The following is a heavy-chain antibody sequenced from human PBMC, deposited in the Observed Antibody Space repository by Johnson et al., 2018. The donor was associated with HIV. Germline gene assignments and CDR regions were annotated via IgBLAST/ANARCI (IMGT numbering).Heavy chain of an antibody. J-gene: IGHJ3*01. CDR1: GFTVRSNY. CDR3: AREMVTTGFRAVDL. D-gene: IGHD1-1*01. V-gene: IGHV3-53*01. CDR2: ISGSDHST. Sequence: VYLVESGGGLIQPGGSLRLSCAASGFTVRSNYMSWVRQAPGKGLEWVSPISGSDHSTYYADSVRGRFTISRDNSKNTLYLQMTSLRAEDTAVYFCAREMVTTGFRAVDLWGQGTMVTVSS.